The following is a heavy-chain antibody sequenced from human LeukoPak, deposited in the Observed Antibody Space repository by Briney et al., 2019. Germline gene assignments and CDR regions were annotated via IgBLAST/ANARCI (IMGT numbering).Heavy chain of an antibody. CDR1: GGSISSYY. D-gene: IGHD5-24*01. J-gene: IGHJ2*01. V-gene: IGHV4-59*08. CDR3: ARGQDGYNMYWYFDL. Sequence: PSETLSLTCTVSGGSISSYYWSWIRQPPGKGLEWIGYIYYSGSTYYNPSLKSRVTVSVDTSKNQFSLKLSSVTAADTAVYYCARGQDGYNMYWYFDLWGRGTLVTVSS. CDR2: IYYSGST.